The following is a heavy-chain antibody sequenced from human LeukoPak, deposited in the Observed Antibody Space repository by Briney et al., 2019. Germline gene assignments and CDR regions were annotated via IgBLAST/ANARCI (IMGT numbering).Heavy chain of an antibody. CDR1: GLSFSSHA. CDR3: ARERLGLTEYFDY. CDR2: ICGNGSNI. J-gene: IGHJ4*02. D-gene: IGHD6-19*01. Sequence: PAESLRLSCPASGLSFSSHAMSWVRQPPEKGLEWVAFICGNGSNIHYADSVKGRFTISRDTSKNTLYLQLSSLRAEDTAIYYCARERLGLTEYFDYWGRGTLVTVSS. V-gene: IGHV3-23*01.